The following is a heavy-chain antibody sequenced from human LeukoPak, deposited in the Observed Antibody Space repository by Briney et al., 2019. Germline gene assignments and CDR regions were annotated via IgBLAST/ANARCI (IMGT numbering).Heavy chain of an antibody. V-gene: IGHV3-30*19. CDR1: GFTFSSYG. CDR2: ISYDGSNK. J-gene: IGHJ4*02. D-gene: IGHD3-22*01. CDR3: ARVGYYDSSGYYPFDY. Sequence: GGSLRLSCAASGFTFSSYGMNWVRQAPGKGLEWVAVISYDGSNKYYADSVKGRFTISRDNSKNTLYLQMNSLRAEDTAVYYCARVGYYDSSGYYPFDYWGQGTLVTVSS.